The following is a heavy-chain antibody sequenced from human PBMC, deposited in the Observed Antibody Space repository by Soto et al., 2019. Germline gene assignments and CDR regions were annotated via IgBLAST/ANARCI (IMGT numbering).Heavy chain of an antibody. V-gene: IGHV3-43*01. CDR1: GFRFDDYN. J-gene: IGHJ6*02. D-gene: IGHD3-3*01. Sequence: GGSLRLSCAASGFRFDDYNMHWVRQAPGKGLEWVSLITWNGANSYYADSVKGRFTISRDGTTKSLSLQMTSLKREDTGLYFCARETLTFGSALDVWGQGTTVTVSS. CDR3: ARETLTFGSALDV. CDR2: ITWNGANS.